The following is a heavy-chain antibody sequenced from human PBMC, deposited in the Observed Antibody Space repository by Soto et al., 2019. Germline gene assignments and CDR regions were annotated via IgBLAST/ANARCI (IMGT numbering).Heavy chain of an antibody. D-gene: IGHD7-27*01. CDR2: IYYSGST. Sequence: SETLSLTCNVSGGAIDSGGYYWCWIRQHPGKGLEWIGYIYYSGSTYYNPSLKSRISISIDTSKNQFSLELISVTAADTAVYYCARVGTSYARRGLDVWGQGTTVTVSS. J-gene: IGHJ6*02. V-gene: IGHV4-31*03. CDR1: GGAIDSGGYY. CDR3: ARVGTSYARRGLDV.